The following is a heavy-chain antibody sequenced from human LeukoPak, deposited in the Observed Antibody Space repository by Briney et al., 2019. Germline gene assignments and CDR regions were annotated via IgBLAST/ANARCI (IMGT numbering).Heavy chain of an antibody. J-gene: IGHJ6*02. CDR1: GVTFSSSA. Sequence: GSLRLSCAASGVTFSSSAKSWVRQVPGKGLEWVSGISASGGSTYYADSVRGRFTISRDNSKNTLYLQMNSLRAEDTAVYYCATSWGPDTSAFRWGRDGMDVWGQGTTVIVS. CDR3: ATSWGPDTSAFRWGRDGMDV. D-gene: IGHD3-16*01. CDR2: ISASGGST. V-gene: IGHV3-23*01.